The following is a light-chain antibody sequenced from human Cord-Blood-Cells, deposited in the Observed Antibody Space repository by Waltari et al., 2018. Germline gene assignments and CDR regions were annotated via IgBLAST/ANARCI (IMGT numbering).Light chain of an antibody. CDR1: RSDVGGYHY. V-gene: IGLV2-11*01. J-gene: IGLJ1*01. CDR3: CSYAGSYTYV. Sequence: QSALTQPRSVSGSTGQSVTITCTGTRSDVGGYHYVSWYQQHPGKAPKLMIYDGSKRPSGVPDRFSGSKSGNTASLTISGLQAEDEADYYFCSYAGSYTYVFGTGTKVTVL. CDR2: DGS.